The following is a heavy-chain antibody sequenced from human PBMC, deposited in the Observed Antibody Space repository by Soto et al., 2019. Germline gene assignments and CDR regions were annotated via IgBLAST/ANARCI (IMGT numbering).Heavy chain of an antibody. V-gene: IGHV4-59*11. CDR2: VWHSGRT. D-gene: IGHD1-26*01. Sequence: QVQLQESGPGLVKPSETLSLTCTVSGGSISPHYWHWIRQPPGKGLEWIGYVWHSGRTNYNSSLKSRVTIQLDTSNNHFSLSLTSVTAADTAIYYCVREIVGATTWFDPWGQGNLVTVSS. CDR3: VREIVGATTWFDP. J-gene: IGHJ5*02. CDR1: GGSISPHY.